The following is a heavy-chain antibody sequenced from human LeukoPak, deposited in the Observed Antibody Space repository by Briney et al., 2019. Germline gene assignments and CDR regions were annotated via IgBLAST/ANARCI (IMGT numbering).Heavy chain of an antibody. J-gene: IGHJ5*02. Sequence: ASVKVSCKASGYTYTSYYMHLVRQAAGQGLEWMGISNPSGGSTSYAQKFQGRVTMTRDTSTSTVYMELSSLRSEDTAVYYCARDTVRRGYDFWSGYGYNWFDPWGQGTLVTVSS. CDR3: ARDTVRRGYDFWSGYGYNWFDP. CDR1: GYTYTSYY. D-gene: IGHD3-3*01. CDR2: SNPSGGST. V-gene: IGHV1-46*01.